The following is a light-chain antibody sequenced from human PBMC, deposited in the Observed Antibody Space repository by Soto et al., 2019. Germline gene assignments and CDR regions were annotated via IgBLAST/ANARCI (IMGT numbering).Light chain of an antibody. CDR2: AAS. CDR1: QGISNY. V-gene: IGKV1-27*01. CDR3: QEYNSAPLT. Sequence: DIQMTQSPSSLSASVGDRVTITCRASQGISNYLAWYQQKPGKVPKLLIYAASTLQSGVPSRFSGRRSGTDVTLTISSLQPEDGATYYCQEYNSAPLTFGGGTKVEI. J-gene: IGKJ4*01.